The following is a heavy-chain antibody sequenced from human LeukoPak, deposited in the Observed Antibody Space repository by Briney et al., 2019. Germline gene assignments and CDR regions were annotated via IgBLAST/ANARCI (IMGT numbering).Heavy chain of an antibody. V-gene: IGHV1-8*03. CDR1: GYTFTSYD. CDR2: MNPNSGNT. CDR3: ARDQGGYSYGYLDY. Sequence: ASVKVSCKASGYTFTSYDINWVRQATGQGLEWMGWMNPNSGNTGYAQKFQGRVTITADESTSTAYMELSSLRSEDTAVYYCARDQGGYSYGYLDYWGQGTLVTVSS. J-gene: IGHJ4*02. D-gene: IGHD5-18*01.